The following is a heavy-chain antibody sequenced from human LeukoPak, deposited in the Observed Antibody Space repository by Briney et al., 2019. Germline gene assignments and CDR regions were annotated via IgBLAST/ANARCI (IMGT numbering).Heavy chain of an antibody. Sequence: PGGSLRLSCAASGFSFMNAWMIWVRQAPGKGLEWVGRIKSKTDGGTTDYAAPVKGRFTISRDDSKNTLYLQMNSLKTEDTAVYYCTTDFRLKVQQLVNYWGQGTLVTVSS. CDR3: TTDFRLKVQQLVNY. CDR1: GFSFMNAW. J-gene: IGHJ4*02. CDR2: IKSKTDGGTT. D-gene: IGHD6-13*01. V-gene: IGHV3-15*01.